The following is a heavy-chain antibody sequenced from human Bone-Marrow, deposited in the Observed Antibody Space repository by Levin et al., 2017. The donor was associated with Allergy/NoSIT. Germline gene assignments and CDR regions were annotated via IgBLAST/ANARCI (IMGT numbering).Heavy chain of an antibody. CDR1: GDSVSGNSVS. Sequence: PSETLSLTCAISGDSVSGNSVSWNWIRQSPSRGLEWLGRTNFRSTWFTDYVVSVKSRIIINRDTSKNQFSLKLNSVTPEYTAVYYSARCVPSTGHKYQVDYSPFYALDVWGQGTTVTVSS. D-gene: IGHD2-2*01. V-gene: IGHV6-1*01. CDR3: ARCVPSTGHKYQVDYSPFYALDV. J-gene: IGHJ6*02. CDR2: TNFRSTWFT.